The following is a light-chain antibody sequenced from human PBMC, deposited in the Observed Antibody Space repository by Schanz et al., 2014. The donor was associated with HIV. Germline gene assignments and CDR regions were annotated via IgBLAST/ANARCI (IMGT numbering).Light chain of an antibody. V-gene: IGLV1-40*01. Sequence: QSVLTQPPSVSGAPGQRVTISCTGSSSNIGAGYDVHWYQQLPGTAPKLLIYGNSNRPSGVPDRFSGSKSGTSASLAITGLQAEDEADYYCAAWGDSLEGWVFGGGTKLTVL. CDR3: AAWGDSLEGWV. CDR1: SSNIGAGYD. J-gene: IGLJ3*02. CDR2: GNS.